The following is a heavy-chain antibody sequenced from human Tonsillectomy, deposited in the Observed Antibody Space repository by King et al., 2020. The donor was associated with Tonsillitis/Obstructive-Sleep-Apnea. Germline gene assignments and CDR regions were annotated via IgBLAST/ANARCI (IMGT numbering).Heavy chain of an antibody. CDR3: ARDRGKKGYCSGGSCYGFDY. Sequence: VQLVESGAEVKKPGASVKVSCKASGYTFTSYGISWVRQAPGQGLEWMGWISAYNGNTNYAQKLQGSVTMTTDTSTSTAYMELRSLRSDDTAVYYCARDRGKKGYCSGGSCYGFDYWGQGTLVTVSS. V-gene: IGHV1-18*01. CDR2: ISAYNGNT. J-gene: IGHJ4*02. CDR1: GYTFTSYG. D-gene: IGHD2-15*01.